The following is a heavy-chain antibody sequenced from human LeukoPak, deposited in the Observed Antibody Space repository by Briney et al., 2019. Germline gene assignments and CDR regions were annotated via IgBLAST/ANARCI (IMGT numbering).Heavy chain of an antibody. J-gene: IGHJ6*03. CDR1: GGTFNSYS. CDR3: ARVTLDNTPPYFSYMDV. Sequence: SVKVSCKASGGTFNSYSISWVRQAPGQGLEWMGGIIPVFGTPNYAQKFQGRVTITTDESTSTVYKEVSSLRSVDTAVYYCARVTLDNTPPYFSYMDVWGKGTTVTVSS. CDR2: IIPVFGTP. V-gene: IGHV1-69*05. D-gene: IGHD2-15*01.